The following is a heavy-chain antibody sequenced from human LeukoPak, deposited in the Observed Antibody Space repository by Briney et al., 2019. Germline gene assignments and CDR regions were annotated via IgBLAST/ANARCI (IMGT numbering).Heavy chain of an antibody. Sequence: PGGSLRLSCTASGFVLSTYWMSWVRQAPGKGLEWLANIKQDGSEKYYIDSVKGRFTISRDNAKNSLYLQMNSLRAEDTAVYYCARDFTATMGGYWGQGTLVTVSS. J-gene: IGHJ4*02. CDR3: ARDFTATMGGY. D-gene: IGHD5-12*01. CDR1: GFVLSTYW. V-gene: IGHV3-7*01. CDR2: IKQDGSEK.